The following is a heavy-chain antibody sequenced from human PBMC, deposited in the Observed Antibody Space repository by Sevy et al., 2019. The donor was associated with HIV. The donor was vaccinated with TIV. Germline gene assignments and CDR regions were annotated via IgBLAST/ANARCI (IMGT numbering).Heavy chain of an antibody. J-gene: IGHJ3*02. D-gene: IGHD6-13*01. CDR2: IKQDGSET. V-gene: IGHV3-7*01. CDR3: AGDPEWGSSGPEGAFDI. CDR1: GFTFSGYW. Sequence: GGSLRLSCAASGFTFSGYWMNWVRQAPGKGLEWVADIKQDGSETYYVDSVKGRFTISRDNAKNLRYLQMKDLSVEDTAVYYCAGDPEWGSSGPEGAFDIWGQGTMVTVSS.